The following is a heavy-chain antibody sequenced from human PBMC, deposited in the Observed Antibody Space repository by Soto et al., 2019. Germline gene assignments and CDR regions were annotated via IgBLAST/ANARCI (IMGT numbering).Heavy chain of an antibody. J-gene: IGHJ6*02. CDR2: IYDSGST. CDR1: GGSISSGDYY. CDR3: DRGGNYYGLSV. Sequence: SETLSLTCTVSGGSISSGDYYWSWIRQPPGKGLEWIGYIYDSGSTYYNASLKSRVTISLDTSRNQFSLKLTSVSAADTAVYYCDRGGNYYGLSVWGQGTTVTVYS. V-gene: IGHV4-30-4*01.